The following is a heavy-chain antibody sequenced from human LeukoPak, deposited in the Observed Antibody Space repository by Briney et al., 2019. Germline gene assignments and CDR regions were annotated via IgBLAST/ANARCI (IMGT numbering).Heavy chain of an antibody. CDR2: IYHSGST. D-gene: IGHD3-10*01. J-gene: IGHJ4*02. V-gene: IGHV4-4*02. Sequence: KASGTLSLTCAVSGGSISSSNWWSWVRQPPGKGLEWIGEIYHSGSTNYNPSLKSRVTVSLDRSKNQFSLKLTSVTAADTAVYYCARGGGRWFGNDYWGQGTLVTVSS. CDR1: GGSISSSNW. CDR3: ARGGGRWFGNDY.